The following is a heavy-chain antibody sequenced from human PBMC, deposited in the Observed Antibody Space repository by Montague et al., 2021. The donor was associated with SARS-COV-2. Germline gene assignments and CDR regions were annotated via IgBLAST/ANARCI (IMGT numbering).Heavy chain of an antibody. D-gene: IGHD3-22*01. CDR2: IYYTGNT. CDR1: GGSITNNIDY. Sequence: SETLSLTCTVSGGSITNNIDYWAWIRQPPGKGLEWIGSIYYTGNTYYNPSLKSRVTISVVTSKNHFTLKLSSVTAAETAVYYCAILKRYFDSSGSPSAFDFWGQGTKVTVSS. V-gene: IGHV4-39*02. J-gene: IGHJ3*01. CDR3: AILKRYFDSSGSPSAFDF.